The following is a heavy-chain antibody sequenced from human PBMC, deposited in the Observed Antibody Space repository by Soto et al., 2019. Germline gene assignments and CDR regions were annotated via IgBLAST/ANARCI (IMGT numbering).Heavy chain of an antibody. Sequence: QVQLVQSGADEKKPGASVKVSCKASGYPFSSYAMHWVRQAPGQRLEGMGWINAGNGNTKYSQKFQGRVTITSDTSASTAYMELRSLRSEDTAGYYSARGVPPIDYWGQGTLVTVSS. CDR2: INAGNGNT. CDR3: ARGVPPIDY. CDR1: GYPFSSYA. V-gene: IGHV1-3*05. J-gene: IGHJ4*02. D-gene: IGHD2-2*01.